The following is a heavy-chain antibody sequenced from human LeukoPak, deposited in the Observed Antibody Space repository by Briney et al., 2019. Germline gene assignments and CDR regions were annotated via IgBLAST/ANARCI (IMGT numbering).Heavy chain of an antibody. J-gene: IGHJ4*02. CDR1: GFTFSSYE. D-gene: IGHD1-1*01. Sequence: GGSLRLSCAASGFTFSSYEMNWVRQAPGKGLEWVSYINSGGSTLYYADSVKGRFTISRDNAKNSLYLQMNSLRAEDTAVYYCARIHNLGILAHFDYWGQGALV. CDR3: ARIHNLGILAHFDY. CDR2: INSGGSTL. V-gene: IGHV3-48*03.